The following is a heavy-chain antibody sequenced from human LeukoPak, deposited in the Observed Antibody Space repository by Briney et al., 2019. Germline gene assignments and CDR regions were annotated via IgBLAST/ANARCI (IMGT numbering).Heavy chain of an antibody. D-gene: IGHD6-6*01. Sequence: PGGSLRLSCAASGFTFSSYAMIWVRQAPGKGLEWASAIRGSGGSTYYADSVKDRFTISRDNSKNTLYLQMNSLRADDTAIYYCAGHGSSSAWGQGTLVTVSS. CDR2: IRGSGGST. J-gene: IGHJ4*02. CDR1: GFTFSSYA. CDR3: AGHGSSSA. V-gene: IGHV3-23*01.